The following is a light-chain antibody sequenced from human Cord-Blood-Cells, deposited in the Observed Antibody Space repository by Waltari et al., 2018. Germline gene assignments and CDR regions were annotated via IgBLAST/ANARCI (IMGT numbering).Light chain of an antibody. V-gene: IGLV2-14*01. Sequence: LTQPASVSGSPGQSITISCTGTSSDVGGYNYVSWYQQHPGKAPKLMIYDVSNWPSGVSNRFSGSKSGNTASLTISGLQAEDEADYYCSSYTSSSTLVFGGGTKLTVL. CDR2: DVS. J-gene: IGLJ2*01. CDR1: SSDVGGYNY. CDR3: SSYTSSSTLV.